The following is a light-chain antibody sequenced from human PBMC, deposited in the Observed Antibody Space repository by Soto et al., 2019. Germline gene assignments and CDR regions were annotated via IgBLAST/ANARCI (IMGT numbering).Light chain of an antibody. CDR2: EVT. CDR1: SSDVGAYNY. Sequence: QSALTQPPSASGSPGQSVTISCTGTSSDVGAYNYVSWYQQHPGKAPKLIIYEVTKRPSGVPDRFSGSKSGNTASLTVSGLQAEDEADYYCNSYAGSKNFGVFGGGTKLTVL. CDR3: NSYAGSKNFGV. V-gene: IGLV2-8*01. J-gene: IGLJ3*02.